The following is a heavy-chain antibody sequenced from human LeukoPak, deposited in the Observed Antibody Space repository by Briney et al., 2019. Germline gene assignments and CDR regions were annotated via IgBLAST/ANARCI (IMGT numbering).Heavy chain of an antibody. CDR3: ARASEWELLDLGGFDY. Sequence: SETLSLTCTVSGGSISSSYYYWGWIRQHPGKGLEWIGYIYYSGSTYYNPSLKSRVTISVDTSKNQFSLKLSSVTAADTAVYYCARASEWELLDLGGFDYWGQGTLVTVSS. D-gene: IGHD1-26*01. CDR1: GGSISSSYYY. V-gene: IGHV4-31*03. CDR2: IYYSGST. J-gene: IGHJ4*02.